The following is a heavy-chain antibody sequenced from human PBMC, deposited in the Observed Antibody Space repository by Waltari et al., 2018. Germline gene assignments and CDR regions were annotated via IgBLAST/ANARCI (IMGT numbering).Heavy chain of an antibody. D-gene: IGHD1-26*01. Sequence: QVHLQESGPGLVKPSETLSLTCPASGGPISSYYWSSIRQPPGKGLEWIGNIYDSGSTNYNPSLKRRVTISLDTSKNQFSLKLSSATAADTAVYYCARDSGSSTFGYWGPGTLVTVSS. CDR1: GGPISSYY. CDR2: IYDSGST. CDR3: ARDSGSSTFGY. V-gene: IGHV4-59*01. J-gene: IGHJ4*02.